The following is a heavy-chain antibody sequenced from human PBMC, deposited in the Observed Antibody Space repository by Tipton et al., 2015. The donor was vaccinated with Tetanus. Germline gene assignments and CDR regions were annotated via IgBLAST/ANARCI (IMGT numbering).Heavy chain of an antibody. J-gene: IGHJ2*01. Sequence: TLSLTCTVSGGSISSYYWSWIRQPPGKGLEWIGYIYYSGSTNYNPSLKSRVAISVDTTKNQVSLQLNSVTAADTAVYYCARGPYYPTYFDIWGRGTLVTVSS. V-gene: IGHV4-59*01. CDR3: ARGPYYPTYFDI. CDR1: GGSISSYY. CDR2: IYYSGST. D-gene: IGHD1-26*01.